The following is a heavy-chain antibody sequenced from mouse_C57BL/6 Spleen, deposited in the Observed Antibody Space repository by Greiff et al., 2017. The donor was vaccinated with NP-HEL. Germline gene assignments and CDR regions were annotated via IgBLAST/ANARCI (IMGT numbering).Heavy chain of an antibody. Sequence: VQLQQSGPELVKPGASVKISCKASGYTFTDYYMNWVKQSHGKSLEWIGDINPNNGGTSYNQKFKGKATLTVDKSSSTAYMELRSLTSEDSAVYYCARGGWKNYDGFDYWGQGTTLTVSS. D-gene: IGHD2-4*01. CDR3: ARGGWKNYDGFDY. V-gene: IGHV1-26*01. CDR2: INPNNGGT. CDR1: GYTFTDYY. J-gene: IGHJ2*01.